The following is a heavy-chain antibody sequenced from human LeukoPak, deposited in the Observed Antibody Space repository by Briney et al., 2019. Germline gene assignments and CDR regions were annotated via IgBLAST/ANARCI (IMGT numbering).Heavy chain of an antibody. D-gene: IGHD6-19*01. CDR2: SSWHSGSI. V-gene: IGHV3-9*01. CDR3: AKDSRRGWYYRPWFDP. Sequence: GGSLRLSCAGSGFTVDDYAMHGVRQAAGKGVEGVSGSSWHSGSIGYADSVKGRFTISRDNAKDSLSLQMNSVRAEDTALYYCAKDSRRGWYYRPWFDPWGQGTLVTVSS. CDR1: GFTVDDYA. J-gene: IGHJ5*02.